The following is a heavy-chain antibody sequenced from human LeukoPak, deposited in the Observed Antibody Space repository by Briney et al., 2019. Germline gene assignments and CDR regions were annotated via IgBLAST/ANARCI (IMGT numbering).Heavy chain of an antibody. V-gene: IGHV3-23*01. CDR3: AELAVVVPAAPRDGYYYYMDV. Sequence: GGSLRLSCAASGFTFSSYAMSWVRQAPGKGLEWVSAISGSGGSTYYADSVKGRFTISRDNSKNTLYLQMNSLRAEDTAVYYCAELAVVVPAAPRDGYYYYMDVWGKGTTVTVSS. CDR2: ISGSGGST. J-gene: IGHJ6*03. CDR1: GFTFSSYA. D-gene: IGHD2-2*01.